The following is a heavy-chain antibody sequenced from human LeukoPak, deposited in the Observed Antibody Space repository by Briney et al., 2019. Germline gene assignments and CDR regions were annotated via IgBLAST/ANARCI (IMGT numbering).Heavy chain of an antibody. CDR2: ISASGGGT. CDR1: GFTFGDYG. J-gene: IGHJ4*02. CDR3: AKRGVVIRVILVGFHKEAYYFDS. D-gene: IGHD3-22*01. Sequence: GGSLRLSCAAYGFTFGDYGMTWVRQAPGKGLEWVAGISASGGGTNYADSVKGRFTISRDNPKNTLYLQMNSLRAEDTAVYFCAKRGVVIRVILVGFHKEAYYFDSWGQGALVTVSS. V-gene: IGHV3-23*01.